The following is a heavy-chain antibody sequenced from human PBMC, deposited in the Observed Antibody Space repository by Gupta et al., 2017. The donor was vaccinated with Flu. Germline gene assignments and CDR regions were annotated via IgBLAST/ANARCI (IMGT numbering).Heavy chain of an antibody. CDR3: ARIIGSSGWYDY. Sequence: QVTLRESGPALVKPTQTPTLTCPFSGFPLSTSGMSVNWVRQPPGKALEWLALIDWDGDKYYSESLKTRLTISKDPSKNQVLLTMTNMDPVDTATYYCARIIGSSGWYDYWGQGTLFTVSS. J-gene: IGHJ4*02. CDR2: IDWDGDK. V-gene: IGHV2-70*20. CDR1: GFPLSTSGMS. D-gene: IGHD6-19*01.